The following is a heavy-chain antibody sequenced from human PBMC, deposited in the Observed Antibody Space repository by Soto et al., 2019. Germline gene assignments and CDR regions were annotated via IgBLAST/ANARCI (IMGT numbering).Heavy chain of an antibody. D-gene: IGHD6-13*01. Sequence: ASVKVSFEAFGGTFTSYAISWGRQAPGQGLEWMGGIIPIFGSANYAQKFQGRVTITADKSTSTAYMELSSLRSEDTAVYYCARDPIAAAGSYYYYGMDVWGQGTTVTVSS. CDR3: ARDPIAAAGSYYYYGMDV. CDR2: IIPIFGSA. V-gene: IGHV1-69*06. CDR1: GGTFTSYA. J-gene: IGHJ6*02.